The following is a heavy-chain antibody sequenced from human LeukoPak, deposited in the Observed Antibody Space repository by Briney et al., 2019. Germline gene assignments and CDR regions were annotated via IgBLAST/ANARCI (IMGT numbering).Heavy chain of an antibody. CDR1: GYTFTSDG. CDR2: IITYNGNT. CDR3: AKTTVTSEEYFYYYMDV. Sequence: TVKLSCKTSGYTFTSDGLSWGRQSPGPGLKSMGCIITYNGNTYYSQKLQGRVTMTTDTSTSTAYMELRSLRSDDTAVYYCAKTTVTSEEYFYYYMDVWGKGTTVTVSS. J-gene: IGHJ6*03. V-gene: IGHV1-18*01. D-gene: IGHD4-17*01.